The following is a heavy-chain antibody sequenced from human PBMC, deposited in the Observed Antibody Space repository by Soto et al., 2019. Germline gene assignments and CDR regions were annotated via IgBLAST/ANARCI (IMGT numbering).Heavy chain of an antibody. CDR2: IYYSGTT. V-gene: IGHV4-59*01. J-gene: IGHJ4*02. Sequence: SETLSLTCTVSGGSISSYYWSWIRQPPGKGLEWIGDIYYSGTTNYSPSLKSRVAISLDTSENQFSLKLTSVTAADTAVYFCARKYCSSTFCSTFDYWGQGTLVTVSS. D-gene: IGHD2-2*01. CDR1: GGSISSYY. CDR3: ARKYCSSTFCSTFDY.